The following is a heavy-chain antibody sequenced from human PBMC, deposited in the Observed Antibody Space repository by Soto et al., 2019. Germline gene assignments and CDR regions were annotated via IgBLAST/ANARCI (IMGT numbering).Heavy chain of an antibody. CDR3: AGALNWNDVRGDAFDI. D-gene: IGHD1-1*01. CDR1: VGTFSSYT. V-gene: IGHV1-69*02. CDR2: IIPILGIA. J-gene: IGHJ3*02. Sequence: QVQLVQSGAEVKKPGSSVKVSCKASVGTFSSYTISWVRQAPGQGREWMGRIIPILGIANYEQKFQGRVTITADKSTSTAYMELSSLRSEDTAVYYCAGALNWNDVRGDAFDIWGQGTMVTGSS.